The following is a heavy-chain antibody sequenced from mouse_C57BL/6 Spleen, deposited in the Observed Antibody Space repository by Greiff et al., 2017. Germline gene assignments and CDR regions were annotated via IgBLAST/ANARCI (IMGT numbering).Heavy chain of an antibody. CDR2: IRNKANGYTT. CDR1: GFTFTDYY. V-gene: IGHV7-3*01. J-gene: IGHJ4*01. Sequence: EVQGVESGGGLVQPGGSLSLSCAASGFTFTDYYMSWVRQPPGKALEWLGFIRNKANGYTTEYSASVKGRFTISRDNSQSILYLQKNALRAEDSATYYGARYIYGSSRNAMDYWGQGASVTVSS. CDR3: ARYIYGSSRNAMDY. D-gene: IGHD1-1*01.